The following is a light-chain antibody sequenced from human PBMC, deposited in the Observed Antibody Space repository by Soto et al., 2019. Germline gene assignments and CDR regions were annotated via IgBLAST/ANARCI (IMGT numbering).Light chain of an antibody. Sequence: AIQLTQSRSSLSASVGDRVTMTCRASQGINTALAWYQQKPGKAPKFLIYDASNLQSGVPSRFSGSGSGTDFTLTINSLQPEDFATYYCQQSHSYPTLTFGGGTRIEIK. V-gene: IGKV1-13*02. J-gene: IGKJ4*01. CDR1: QGINTA. CDR2: DAS. CDR3: QQSHSYPTLT.